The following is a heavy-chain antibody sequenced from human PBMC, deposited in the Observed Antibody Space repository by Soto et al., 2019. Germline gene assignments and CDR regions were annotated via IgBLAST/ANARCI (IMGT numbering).Heavy chain of an antibody. J-gene: IGHJ4*02. CDR2: IFHSGST. D-gene: IGHD3-3*01. Sequence: ASETLSLTRTVSRGSVSGRAYYWSWIRQSPGKGLEWIGYIFHSGSTKYNPSLKSRATISVDTSTNQFSLKLTSVTAADTAVYYCAREFNYDYWTGYSSQGYFDNWGQGTQVTVSS. CDR3: AREFNYDYWTGYSSQGYFDN. V-gene: IGHV4-61*08. CDR1: RGSVSGRAYY.